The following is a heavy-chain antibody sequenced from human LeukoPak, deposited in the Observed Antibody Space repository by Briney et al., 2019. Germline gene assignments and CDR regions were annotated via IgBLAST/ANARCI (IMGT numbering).Heavy chain of an antibody. CDR1: GFTFSSYW. CDR2: IEQDGSEK. Sequence: PGGSLRLSCAASGFTFSSYWMSWVRQAPGKGLEWVANIEQDGSEKYYVDSVKGRFTISRDNAKNSLYLQMNSLRAEDTAVYYCARLGTAMVTYYFDYWGQGTLVTVSS. V-gene: IGHV3-7*01. D-gene: IGHD5-18*01. CDR3: ARLGTAMVTYYFDY. J-gene: IGHJ4*02.